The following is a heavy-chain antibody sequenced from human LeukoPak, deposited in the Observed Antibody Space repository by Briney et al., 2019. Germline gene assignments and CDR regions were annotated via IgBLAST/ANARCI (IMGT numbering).Heavy chain of an antibody. V-gene: IGHV3-23*01. D-gene: IGHD1-1*01. CDR1: GFTFSSYA. CDR2: ISDSGGSA. CDR3: AKLMTTHRRYFDY. Sequence: PGGSLRLSCADSGFTFSSYAMSWVRQAPGKGLEWVSVISDSGGSAYYADSVKGRFTMSRDNSKNTLYLQMNSLRAEDTAVYYCAKLMTTHRRYFDYWGQGTLVTVSS. J-gene: IGHJ4*02.